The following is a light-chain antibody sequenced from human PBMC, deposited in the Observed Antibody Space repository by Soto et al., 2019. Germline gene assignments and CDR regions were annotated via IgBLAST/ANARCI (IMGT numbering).Light chain of an antibody. V-gene: IGLV2-23*03. CDR3: CSYAGSSTFVV. J-gene: IGLJ2*01. CDR2: EGS. Sequence: QSVLTQPASVSGSPGQSITISCTGTSSDVGSYNLVSWYQQHPGKAPKLMIYEGSKRPSGVSNRFSGSKSGNTASLTISGLPAEYEADYYCCSYAGSSTFVVFGGGTKLTVL. CDR1: SSDVGSYNL.